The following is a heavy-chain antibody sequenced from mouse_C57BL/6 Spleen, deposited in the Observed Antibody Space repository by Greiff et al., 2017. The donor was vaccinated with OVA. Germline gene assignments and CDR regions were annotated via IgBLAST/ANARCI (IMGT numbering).Heavy chain of an antibody. CDR2: ISDGGSYT. CDR1: GFTFSSYA. V-gene: IGHV5-4*01. CDR3: ARDALYYGSSYGYAMDY. Sequence: EVKLVESGGGLVKPGGSLKLSCAASGFTFSSYAMSWVRQTPEKRLEWVATISDGGSYTYYPDNVKGRFTISRDNAKNNLYLQMSHLKSEDTAMYYCARDALYYGSSYGYAMDYWGQGTSVTVSS. D-gene: IGHD1-1*01. J-gene: IGHJ4*01.